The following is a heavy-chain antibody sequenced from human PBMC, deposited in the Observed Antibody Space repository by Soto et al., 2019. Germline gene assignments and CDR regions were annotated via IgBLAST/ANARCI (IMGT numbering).Heavy chain of an antibody. CDR1: GGSLRDYS. Sequence: SETLSLTCAVYGGSLRDYSWSWIRQSPGKGLQWIGEINHRGTTNYNPSLRSRVTISVDTSKNEFSLKLRSVTAADTAVNSCVRGGGFIAGGMVWFDPWGQGTLVTVSS. CDR2: INHRGTT. CDR3: VRGGGFIAGGMVWFDP. D-gene: IGHD6-13*01. J-gene: IGHJ5*02. V-gene: IGHV4-34*01.